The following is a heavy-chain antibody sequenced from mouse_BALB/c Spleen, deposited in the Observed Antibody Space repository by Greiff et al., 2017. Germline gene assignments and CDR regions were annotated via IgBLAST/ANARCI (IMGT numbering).Heavy chain of an antibody. CDR3: ARHYYGSSFAY. D-gene: IGHD1-1*01. Sequence: DVKLVESGGGLVKPGGSLKLSCAASGFAFSSYDMSWVRQTPEKRLEWVAYISSGGGSTYYPDTVKGRFTISRDNAKNTLYLQMSSLKSEDTAMYYCARHYYGSSFAYWGQGTLVTVSA. CDR2: ISSGGGST. CDR1: GFAFSSYD. V-gene: IGHV5-12-1*01. J-gene: IGHJ3*01.